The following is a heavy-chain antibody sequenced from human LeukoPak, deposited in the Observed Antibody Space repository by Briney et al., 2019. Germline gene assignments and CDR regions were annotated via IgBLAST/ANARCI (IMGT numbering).Heavy chain of an antibody. CDR3: AKRGVVIRVFLVGFHKEAYYFDS. D-gene: IGHD3-10*01. J-gene: IGHJ4*02. CDR2: LGGSGGGT. Sequence: GGSLRLSCAVSGITLSNYGMSWVRQAPGKGLEWVAGLGGSGGGTNYADSVQGRFTISRDNPKNTLYLQMNSLRAEDTAVYFCAKRGVVIRVFLVGFHKEAYYFDSWGQGALVTVSS. CDR1: GITLSNYG. V-gene: IGHV3-23*01.